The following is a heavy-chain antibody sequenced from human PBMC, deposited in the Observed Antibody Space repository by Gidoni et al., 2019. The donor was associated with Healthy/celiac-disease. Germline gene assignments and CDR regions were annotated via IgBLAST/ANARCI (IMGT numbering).Heavy chain of an antibody. D-gene: IGHD5-12*01. J-gene: IGHJ6*03. CDR2: INHSGST. CDR3: ARGLGSGGYHYYYYMDV. CDR1: GGSFSGYY. Sequence: QVQLQQWGAGLLKPSETLSLTCAVFGGSFSGYYWSWIRQPPGKGLEWIGEINHSGSTNYNPSLKSRVTISVDTSKNQFSLKLSSVTAADTAVYYCARGLGSGGYHYYYYMDVWGKGTTVTVSS. V-gene: IGHV4-34*01.